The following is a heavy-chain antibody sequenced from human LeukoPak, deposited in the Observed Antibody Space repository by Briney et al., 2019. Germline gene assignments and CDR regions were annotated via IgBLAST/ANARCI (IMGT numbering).Heavy chain of an antibody. Sequence: ASVTVSCKSSGYTFTSYGISWVRQAPGQGLEWMGWLRASNGNTNYAQKLQGRVTMTTDTSTSTGYMELRSLRSDDTAVYYCAAVYCGSTSCYNGESAFDIWGQGTMVTVSS. CDR2: LRASNGNT. CDR3: AAVYCGSTSCYNGESAFDI. V-gene: IGHV1-18*01. D-gene: IGHD2-2*01. J-gene: IGHJ3*02. CDR1: GYTFTSYG.